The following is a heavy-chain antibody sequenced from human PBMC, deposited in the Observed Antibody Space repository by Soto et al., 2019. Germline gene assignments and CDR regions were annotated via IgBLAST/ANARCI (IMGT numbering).Heavy chain of an antibody. V-gene: IGHV3-23*01. D-gene: IGHD6-6*01. CDR2: TTSSGGAT. Sequence: EVQLLESGGGLVQPGGCLRLSCAASGFTFSDYAMTWVRQAPGKGLEWVSSTTSSGGATYYADSVKDRFTISRDNSNNTLYLQMNSLRAEDTAVYYCTKGPSRTYSGSSRYSDSWGQGALVTISS. J-gene: IGHJ4*02. CDR1: GFTFSDYA. CDR3: TKGPSRTYSGSSRYSDS.